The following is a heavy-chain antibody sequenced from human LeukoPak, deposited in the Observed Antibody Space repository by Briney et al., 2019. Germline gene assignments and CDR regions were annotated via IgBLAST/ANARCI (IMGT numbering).Heavy chain of an antibody. CDR3: ARAEAYGPSFDY. Sequence: PSETLSLTCTVSGGSISSGSYYWSWIRQPAGKGLEWIGRIYTSGSTNYNPSLKSRVTISVDTSKNQFSLKLSSVTAADTAVYYCARAEAYGPSFDYWGQGTLVTVSS. V-gene: IGHV4-61*02. CDR1: GGSISSGSYY. CDR2: IYTSGST. J-gene: IGHJ4*02. D-gene: IGHD4-17*01.